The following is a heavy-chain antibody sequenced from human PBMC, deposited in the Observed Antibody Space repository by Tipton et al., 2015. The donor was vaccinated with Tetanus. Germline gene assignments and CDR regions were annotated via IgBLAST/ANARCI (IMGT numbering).Heavy chain of an antibody. CDR1: GGSISSYY. V-gene: IGHV4-59*01. D-gene: IGHD3-22*01. CDR2: IYYSGST. CDR3: AKGSPYDSSGYYHFDY. J-gene: IGHJ4*02. Sequence: TLSLTCTVSGGSISSYYWSWIRQPPGKGLEWIGYIYYSGSTNYNPSLKSRVTISVDTSKNQLSLKMRYVTAADTAVYYCAKGSPYDSSGYYHFDYWGQGTLVTVSS.